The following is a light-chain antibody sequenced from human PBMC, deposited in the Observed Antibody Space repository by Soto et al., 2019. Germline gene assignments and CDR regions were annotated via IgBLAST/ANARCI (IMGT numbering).Light chain of an antibody. CDR3: HQRQSWPRT. V-gene: IGKV3-11*01. CDR2: LTS. CDR1: QALNTR. Sequence: EIVLTQSPATLSAFPGDRVTLSCRASQALNTRLAWYQHKPGQAPRLLLNLTSNRAAGVPSRFSAWVSETDFTHAISVVQPEDFAVYSCHQRQSWPRTFGEGTKVDIK. J-gene: IGKJ1*01.